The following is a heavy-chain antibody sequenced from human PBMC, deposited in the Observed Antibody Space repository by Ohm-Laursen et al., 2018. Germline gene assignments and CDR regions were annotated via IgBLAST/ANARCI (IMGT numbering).Heavy chain of an antibody. CDR2: ISGSGGTA. CDR1: GFTFSSYW. CDR3: AKNWNTAMVFLDY. Sequence: SLRLSCAASGFTFSSYWMSWVRQAPGKGLEWVSAISGSGGTAYYADSVKGRFTISRDNSKNTLYLQMNILRAEDTAVYFCAKNWNTAMVFLDYWGQGTLVTVSS. V-gene: IGHV3-23*01. D-gene: IGHD5-18*01. J-gene: IGHJ4*02.